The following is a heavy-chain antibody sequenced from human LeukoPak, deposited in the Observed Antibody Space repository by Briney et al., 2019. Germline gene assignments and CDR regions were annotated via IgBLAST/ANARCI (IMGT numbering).Heavy chain of an antibody. CDR2: ISGGAGGT. V-gene: IGHV3-23*01. CDR1: GFTFSNYA. J-gene: IGHJ3*02. Sequence: GGSLRLSCAASGFTFSNYAMNWVRRAPGKGLEWVSAISGGAGGTYYADSVKGRFTISRDNSKNTLYLQMNSLRAEDTAVYYCARDRSAFDIWGQGTMVTVSS. CDR3: ARDRSAFDI.